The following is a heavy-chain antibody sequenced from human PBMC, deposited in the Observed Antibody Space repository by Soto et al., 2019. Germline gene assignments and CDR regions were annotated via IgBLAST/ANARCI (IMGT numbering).Heavy chain of an antibody. Sequence: QVQLVESGGGVVQPGRSLRLSCAASGFSFSSYGMHWVRQAPGKGLEWVTVVGHDGSAQEYADSVKGRFPFSRDNSKNTLYLQMDSLRAEDTAVYYCAKEFLPIPMVYWYFDLWGRGTLVTVSS. V-gene: IGHV3-30*18. CDR2: VGHDGSAQ. J-gene: IGHJ2*01. D-gene: IGHD3-10*01. CDR1: GFSFSSYG. CDR3: AKEFLPIPMVYWYFDL.